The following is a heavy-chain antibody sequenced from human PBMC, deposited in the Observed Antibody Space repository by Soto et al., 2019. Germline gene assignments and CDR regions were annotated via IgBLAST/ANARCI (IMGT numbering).Heavy chain of an antibody. D-gene: IGHD3-22*01. CDR2: IYYSGST. CDR1: GGSISSYY. Sequence: TLSLTCPFSGGSISSYYWSWIRQPPGNELEWIAYIYYSGSTNYNPSLKSRVTISVDTSKNQFSLKLTSVTAADTAVYYCARGRRYYYDNPGPYYSEHWSKGKMVTVSA. J-gene: IGHJ1*01. CDR3: ARGRRYYYDNPGPYYSEH. V-gene: IGHV4-59*01.